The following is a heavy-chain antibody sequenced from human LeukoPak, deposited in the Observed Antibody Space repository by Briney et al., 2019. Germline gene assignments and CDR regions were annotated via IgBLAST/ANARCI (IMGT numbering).Heavy chain of an antibody. CDR3: ARARFSDDFWSGYSYYYYGMDV. D-gene: IGHD3-3*01. CDR1: GGSISSYY. Sequence: SETLSLTCAVSGGSISSYYWSWIRQPPGKGLEWIGYIYYSGSTNYNPSLKSRVTISVDTSKNQFSLKLSSVTAADTAVYYCARARFSDDFWSGYSYYYYGMDVWGQGTTVTVSS. CDR2: IYYSGST. V-gene: IGHV4-59*01. J-gene: IGHJ6*02.